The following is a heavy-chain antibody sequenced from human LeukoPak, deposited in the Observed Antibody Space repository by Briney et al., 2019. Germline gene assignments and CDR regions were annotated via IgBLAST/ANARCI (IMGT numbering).Heavy chain of an antibody. D-gene: IGHD5-12*01. CDR3: TTGGYGGQFDY. CDR2: IKSKTDGGTT. J-gene: IGHJ4*02. CDR1: GFTVSSNY. Sequence: TGGSLRLSCAASGFTVSSNYMSWVRQAPGKGLEWVGRIKSKTDGGTTDYAAPVKGRFTISRDDSKNTLYLQMNSLKTEDTAVYYCTTGGYGGQFDYWGQGTLVTVSS. V-gene: IGHV3-15*01.